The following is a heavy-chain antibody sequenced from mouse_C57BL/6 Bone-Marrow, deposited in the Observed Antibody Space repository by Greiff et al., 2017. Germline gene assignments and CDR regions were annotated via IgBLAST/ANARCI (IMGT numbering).Heavy chain of an antibody. J-gene: IGHJ2*01. CDR1: GYTFTSYG. D-gene: IGHD2-2*01. Sequence: QVQLQQSGAELARPGASVKLSCKAYGYTFTSYGISWVKQRTGQGLEWIGEIYPRSGNTYYNEKFKGKATLTADKSSSTAYMELRSLTSEDSAVYFCAREREWGYDDYWGQGTTLTVSS. CDR2: IYPRSGNT. V-gene: IGHV1-81*01. CDR3: AREREWGYDDY.